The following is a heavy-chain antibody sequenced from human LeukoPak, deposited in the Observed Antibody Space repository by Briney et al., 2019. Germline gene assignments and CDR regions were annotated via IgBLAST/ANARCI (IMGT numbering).Heavy chain of an antibody. CDR3: AREIIEGGRKRFDALDL. CDR1: GFTFSDYA. CDR2: ISKDGNTK. V-gene: IGHV3-30*04. Sequence: GMSLRLSCAASGFTFSDYAIHWVRQGPGKGLEWVAVISKDGNTKFYADSVKGRFTISRDNSKNTLYLQMNSLRAEDTAVYYCAREIIEGGRKRFDALDLWGQGTMVTVSS. J-gene: IGHJ3*01. D-gene: IGHD1-26*01.